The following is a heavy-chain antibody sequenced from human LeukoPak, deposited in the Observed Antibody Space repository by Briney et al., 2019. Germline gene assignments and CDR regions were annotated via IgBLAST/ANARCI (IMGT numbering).Heavy chain of an antibody. Sequence: ASVKVSCKASGYTFTSYYMHWVRQAPGQGLEWMGIINPSGGSTSYAQKFQGRVTMTRDTSTSTVYMELSSLRSEDTAVYYCARVLKVVGATPHTLDYWGQGTLVTVSS. CDR1: GYTFTSYY. CDR3: ARVLKVVGATPHTLDY. V-gene: IGHV1-46*01. D-gene: IGHD1-26*01. J-gene: IGHJ4*02. CDR2: INPSGGST.